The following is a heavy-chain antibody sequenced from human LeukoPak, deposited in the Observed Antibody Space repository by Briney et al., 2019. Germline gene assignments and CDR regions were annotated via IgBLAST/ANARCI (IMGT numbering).Heavy chain of an antibody. V-gene: IGHV4-59*12. D-gene: IGHD3-10*01. CDR2: IYYSGST. J-gene: IGHJ4*02. CDR1: GGSISSYY. Sequence: SETLSLTCTVSGGSISSYYWSWIRQPPGKGLEWIGYIYYSGSTNYNPSLKSRVTISVDTSKNQFSLKLSSVTAADTAVYYCAREGTVSDYWGQGTLVTVSS. CDR3: AREGTVSDY.